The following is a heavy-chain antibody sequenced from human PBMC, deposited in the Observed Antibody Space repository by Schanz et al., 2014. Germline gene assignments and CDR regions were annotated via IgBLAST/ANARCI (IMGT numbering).Heavy chain of an antibody. CDR2: INPNSGDT. CDR3: VRELSGGTFDY. CDR1: RYPFTAYY. Sequence: QVLLVQSGDEVKQPGASVKVSCKASRYPFTAYYMHWVRQAPGQGLEWMGRINPNSGDTNYAQKFQGRVTMTRDTSSTTAYMELNSLRSDDTAVYYCVRELSGGTFDYWGQGALVTVSS. V-gene: IGHV1-2*06. D-gene: IGHD1-1*01. J-gene: IGHJ4*02.